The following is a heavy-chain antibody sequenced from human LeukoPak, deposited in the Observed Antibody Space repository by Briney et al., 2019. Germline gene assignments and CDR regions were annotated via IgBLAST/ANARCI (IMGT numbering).Heavy chain of an antibody. CDR3: ARDRGGSYSAIDY. J-gene: IGHJ4*02. D-gene: IGHD2-15*01. V-gene: IGHV3-48*04. Sequence: GGSLRLSCAASGFTFSSYAMHWVRQAPGKGLEWVSFISSSSITIYYADSVKGRFTISRDNAEKSLYLQMNSLRAEDTAVYYCARDRGGSYSAIDYWGQGTLVTVSS. CDR1: GFTFSSYA. CDR2: ISSSSITI.